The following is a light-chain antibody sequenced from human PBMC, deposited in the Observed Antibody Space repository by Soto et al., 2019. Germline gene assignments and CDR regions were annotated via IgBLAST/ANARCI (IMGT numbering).Light chain of an antibody. CDR2: DDS. J-gene: IGLJ2*01. CDR1: NIGSKS. V-gene: IGLV3-21*02. Sequence: SYELPQPPSVSVAPGQTARITCGGKNIGSKSVHWYQQKSRQAHVLVVYDDSDRPSGIPERFSGSNSGNTATLTISRVEAGDEADYYCQVWDASNDLHILFGGGTKLTVL. CDR3: QVWDASNDLHIL.